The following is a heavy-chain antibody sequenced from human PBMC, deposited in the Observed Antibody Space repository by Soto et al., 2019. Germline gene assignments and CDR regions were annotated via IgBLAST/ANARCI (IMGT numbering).Heavy chain of an antibody. CDR3: ARHSLRERRITIFGVVIPHFDY. J-gene: IGHJ4*02. CDR1: GGSISSSSYY. D-gene: IGHD3-3*01. CDR2: VYYSGST. Sequence: SETLSLTCTVSGGSISSSSYYWGWIRQPPGKGLERIGSVYYSGSTYYNPPLKSRVTISVDTSKNQFSLKLSSVTAADTAVYYCARHSLRERRITIFGVVIPHFDYWGQGALVTVSS. V-gene: IGHV4-39*01.